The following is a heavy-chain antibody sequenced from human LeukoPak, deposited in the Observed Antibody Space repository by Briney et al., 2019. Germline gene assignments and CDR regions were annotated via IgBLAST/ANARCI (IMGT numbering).Heavy chain of an antibody. D-gene: IGHD3-10*01. CDR3: ARGFGELLSDGYYYYYMDV. V-gene: IGHV1-2*02. CDR2: INPNSGGT. Sequence: ASVKVSCKASGYTFTGYYMHWVRQAPGQGLEWMGWINPNSGGTNYAQKSQGRVTITADESTSTAYMELSSLRSEDTAVYYCARGFGELLSDGYYYYYMDVWGKGTTVTISS. CDR1: GYTFTGYY. J-gene: IGHJ6*03.